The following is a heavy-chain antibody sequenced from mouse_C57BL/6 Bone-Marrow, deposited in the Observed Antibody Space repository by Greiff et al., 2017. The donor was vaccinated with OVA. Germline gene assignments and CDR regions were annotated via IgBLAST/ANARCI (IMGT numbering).Heavy chain of an antibody. CDR1: GFNIKDYY. D-gene: IGHD1-1*01. CDR2: IDPEDGDT. J-gene: IGHJ2*01. V-gene: IGHV14-1*01. CDR3: TTKDYGSSFDY. Sequence: EVQLQQSGAELVRPGASVKLSCTASGFNIKDYYMHWVKQRPEQGLEWIGRIDPEDGDTEYAPKFQGKATMTADTTSNTAYLQLSSLTSEDTAVYYCTTKDYGSSFDYWGQGTTLTVSS.